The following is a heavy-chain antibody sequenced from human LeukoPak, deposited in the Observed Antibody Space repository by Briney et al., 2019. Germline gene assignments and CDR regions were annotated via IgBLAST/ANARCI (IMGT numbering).Heavy chain of an antibody. CDR1: GFTFSDYY. J-gene: IGHJ3*02. CDR2: ISSSSSYT. CDR3: ARAANYSDISAFDI. D-gene: IGHD4-17*01. Sequence: AGGSLRLSCAASGFTFSDYYMSWIRQAPGKGLEWVSYISSSSSYTNYADSVKGRFTISRDNAKNSLYLQMNSLRAEDTAVYYCARAANYSDISAFDIWGQGTMVTVSS. V-gene: IGHV3-11*06.